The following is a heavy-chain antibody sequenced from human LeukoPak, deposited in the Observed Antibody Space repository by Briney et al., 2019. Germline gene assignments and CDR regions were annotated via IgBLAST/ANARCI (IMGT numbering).Heavy chain of an antibody. D-gene: IGHD6-19*01. V-gene: IGHV5-10-1*01. J-gene: IGHJ5*02. CDR1: GYIFTTNW. CDR3: ARRAGSSGKFDP. CDR2: IDPSDSET. Sequence: GESLKISYKGSGYIFTTNWISWIRQMPGRGLEWMGRIDPSDSETNYSPSFQGHVTISVDKSISTAYLQWSSLKASDTAMYYCARRAGSSGKFDPWGQGTLVIVSS.